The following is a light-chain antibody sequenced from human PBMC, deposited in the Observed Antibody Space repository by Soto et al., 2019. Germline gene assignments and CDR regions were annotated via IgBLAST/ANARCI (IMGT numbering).Light chain of an antibody. CDR3: QQRSTWPPWT. J-gene: IGKJ1*01. V-gene: IGKV3-11*01. CDR2: DAS. CDR1: RSVSNY. Sequence: PGESATLSCRASRSVSNYLAWYQQKPGQAPRLLIYDASSRPTDIPARFSGSGSGTDFTLTISSLEPEDFAVYYCQQRSTWPPWTFGQGTKVDI.